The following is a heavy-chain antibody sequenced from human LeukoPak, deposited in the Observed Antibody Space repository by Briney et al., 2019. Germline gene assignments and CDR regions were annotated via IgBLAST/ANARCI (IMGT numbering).Heavy chain of an antibody. Sequence: SETLSLTCTVSGGSISSYYWSWIRQPAEKGLERIGRIYATGGTSYNPSLKSRVTISVDKSKNQFSLKLNFVTAADTAVYYCASGPSGSSGYSIDYWGQGTLVTVSS. CDR3: ASGPSGSSGYSIDY. D-gene: IGHD3-22*01. CDR2: IYATGGT. J-gene: IGHJ4*02. V-gene: IGHV4-4*07. CDR1: GGSISSYY.